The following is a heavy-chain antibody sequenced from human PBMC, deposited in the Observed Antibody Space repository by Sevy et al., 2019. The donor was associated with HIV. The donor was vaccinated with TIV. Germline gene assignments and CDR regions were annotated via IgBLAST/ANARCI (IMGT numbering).Heavy chain of an antibody. J-gene: IGHJ4*02. D-gene: IGHD2-2*01. CDR2: TYYRSKWYN. Sequence: SQTLSLTGAISGDSVSSNSAAWNWIRQSPSRGLEWLGRTYYRSKWYNDYAVSVKSRITINPDTSKNQFSMQLNSVTTEDTAVYYCARNPPYCSSTSCHFDYWGQGTLVTVSS. CDR3: ARNPPYCSSTSCHFDY. CDR1: GDSVSSNSAA. V-gene: IGHV6-1*01.